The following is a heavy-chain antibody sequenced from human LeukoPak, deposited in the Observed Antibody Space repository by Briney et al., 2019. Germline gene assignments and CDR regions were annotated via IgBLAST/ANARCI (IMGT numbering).Heavy chain of an antibody. V-gene: IGHV1-8*01. J-gene: IGHJ4*02. CDR3: ASLGDGYNYDFDY. CDR1: GYTFISFE. Sequence: ASVKVSCKASGYTFISFEINWVRQAAGQGLEWMGWMNPNNGNTGYAQRFQGRITMTRDTSISTAYMELSGLRSDDTALYYCASLGDGYNYDFDYWGQGTLVTVSS. CDR2: MNPNNGNT. D-gene: IGHD5-12*01.